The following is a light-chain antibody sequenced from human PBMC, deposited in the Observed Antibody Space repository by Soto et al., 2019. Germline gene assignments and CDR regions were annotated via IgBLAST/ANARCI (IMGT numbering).Light chain of an antibody. CDR1: QGVISTH. CDR2: GAV. J-gene: IGKJ1*01. Sequence: EIVLTQSPGTLSLSPGERATLSCRASQGVISTHLAWYQQKPGQAPRFLIYGAVTRATGIPDRFGGSGSGTEFTLTISSLQPDDFATYYCQQYSTFSRTFGQGTKVDI. CDR3: QQYSTFSRT. V-gene: IGKV3-20*01.